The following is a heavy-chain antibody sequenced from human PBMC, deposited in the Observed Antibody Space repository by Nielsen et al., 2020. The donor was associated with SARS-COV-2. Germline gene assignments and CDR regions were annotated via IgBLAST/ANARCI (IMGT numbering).Heavy chain of an antibody. Sequence: GESLKISCAASGFTFSSYSMNWVRQAPGKGLEWVSSISSSSSYIYYADSVKGRFTISRDNAKNSLYLQMNSLRAEDTAVYYCARDQKPVAGYYYFYGIDVWGQGTTVTVSS. V-gene: IGHV3-21*01. J-gene: IGHJ6*02. CDR2: ISSSSSYI. D-gene: IGHD6-19*01. CDR1: GFTFSSYS. CDR3: ARDQKPVAGYYYFYGIDV.